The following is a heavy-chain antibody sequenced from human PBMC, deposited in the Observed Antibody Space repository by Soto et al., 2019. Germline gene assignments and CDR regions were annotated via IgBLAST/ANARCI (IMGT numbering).Heavy chain of an antibody. D-gene: IGHD6-6*01. J-gene: IGHJ4*02. CDR1: GFSFSDYY. CDR3: ARDRQLVPFDY. CDR2: TTSSGSTK. V-gene: IGHV3-11*04. Sequence: GGSLRLSCAASGFSFSDYYMSCIRQTPGGGLEWISYTTSSGSTKYYADSVKGRFTISRDNAKNTLYLQMSSLRAEDTAVYYCARDRQLVPFDYWGQGTLVTVSS.